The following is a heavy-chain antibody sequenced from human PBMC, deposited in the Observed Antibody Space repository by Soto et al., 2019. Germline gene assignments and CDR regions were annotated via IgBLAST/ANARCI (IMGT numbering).Heavy chain of an antibody. J-gene: IGHJ6*02. Sequence: SETLSLTCTVSGGSISSYYWSWIRQPPGKGLEWIGYIYYSGSTNYNPSLKSRVTISVDTSKNQFSLKLSSVTAADTAVYYCARGSATRGYYYYGMDVWGQGTTVTVSS. CDR3: ARGSATRGYYYYGMDV. V-gene: IGHV4-59*01. CDR1: GGSISSYY. CDR2: IYYSGST.